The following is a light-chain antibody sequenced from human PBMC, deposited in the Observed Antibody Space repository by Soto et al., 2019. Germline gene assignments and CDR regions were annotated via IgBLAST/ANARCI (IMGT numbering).Light chain of an antibody. CDR1: QGSSNF. CDR2: AAF. J-gene: IGKJ1*01. CDR3: QKYDSAPWT. V-gene: IGKV1-27*01. Sequence: DLQMTQSPSSLSASVGDSVTITCRASQGSSNFLAWYQQKPGKVPKLLIYAAFTLQSGVPSRFSGSGSATDFTLTISSLQPEDVATYYCQKYDSAPWTFGQGTKVEIK.